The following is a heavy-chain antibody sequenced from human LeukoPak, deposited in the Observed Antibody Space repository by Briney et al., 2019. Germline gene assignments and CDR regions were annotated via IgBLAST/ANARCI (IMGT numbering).Heavy chain of an antibody. J-gene: IGHJ5*02. D-gene: IGHD3-22*01. CDR2: IIPIFGTA. V-gene: IGHV1-69*06. CDR3: ARGGLKYYYDSSPFDP. CDR1: GGTFSSYA. Sequence: ASVKVSCKASGGTFSSYAISWVRQAPGQGLEWMGGIIPIFGTANYAQKFQGRVTITADKSTSTAYMELSSLRSEDTAVYYCARGGLKYYYDSSPFDPWGQGTLVTVSS.